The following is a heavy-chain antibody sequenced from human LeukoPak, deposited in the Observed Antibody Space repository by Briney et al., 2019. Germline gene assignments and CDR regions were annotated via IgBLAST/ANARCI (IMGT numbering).Heavy chain of an antibody. CDR2: MNPNSGNT. J-gene: IGHJ3*02. CDR3: ARVYDSSGYDAFDI. V-gene: IGHV1-8*01. D-gene: IGHD3-22*01. CDR1: GYTFTSYD. Sequence: GASVKVSCKASGYTFTSYDINWVRQATGQGLEWMGWMNPNSGNTGYAQKFQGRVTMTRNTSISTAYMELSRLRSDDTAVYYCARVYDSSGYDAFDIWGQGTMVTVSS.